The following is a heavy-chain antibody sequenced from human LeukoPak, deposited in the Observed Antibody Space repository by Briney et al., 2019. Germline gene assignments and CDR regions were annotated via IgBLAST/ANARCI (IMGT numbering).Heavy chain of an antibody. D-gene: IGHD2-2*03. J-gene: IGHJ4*02. Sequence: PSETLSLTCTVSGGSISDYYWSWVRQPAEEGLEWIGRIDSSGTTNYNPSLMSRVTMSVDTSKNQFSLKLMSVTAADTAVYYCARDRLGNCRSARCFQVFDFWGRGALVTVSS. CDR2: IDSSGTT. V-gene: IGHV4-4*07. CDR1: GGSISDYY. CDR3: ARDRLGNCRSARCFQVFDF.